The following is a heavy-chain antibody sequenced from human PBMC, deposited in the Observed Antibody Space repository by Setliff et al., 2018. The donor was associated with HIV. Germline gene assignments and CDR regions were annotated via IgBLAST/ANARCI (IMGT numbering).Heavy chain of an antibody. CDR1: GGSFSGYY. CDR2: INHSGNT. CDR3: APLRRVAGATYYYYYAMDV. Sequence: PSETLSLTCAVYGGSFSGYYWSWIRQPPGKGLEWIGEINHSGNTNYNPSLKSRVTISVDTSKNQFTLNLNSVTAADTAVYYCAPLRRVAGATYYYYYAMDVWGQGTTVTVSS. D-gene: IGHD1-26*01. J-gene: IGHJ6*02. V-gene: IGHV4-34*01.